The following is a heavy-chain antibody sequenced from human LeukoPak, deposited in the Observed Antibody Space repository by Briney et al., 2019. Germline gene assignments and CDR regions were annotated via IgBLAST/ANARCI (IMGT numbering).Heavy chain of an antibody. CDR2: ISSSGSTI. Sequence: GGSLRLSCAASGFTFSDYYMSWIRQAPGKGLEWVSYISSSGSTIYYADSVKGRFTISRDNSKNMLYLQMNSLRAEDTAVYYCAGYCSGGSCYYYYYMDVWGKGTTVTISS. V-gene: IGHV3-11*01. CDR1: GFTFSDYY. CDR3: AGYCSGGSCYYYYYMDV. D-gene: IGHD2-15*01. J-gene: IGHJ6*03.